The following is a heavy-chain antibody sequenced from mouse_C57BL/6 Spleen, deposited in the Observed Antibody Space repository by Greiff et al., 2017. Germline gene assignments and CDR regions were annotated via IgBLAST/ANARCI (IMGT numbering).Heavy chain of an antibody. CDR3: VRHGGAAMDY. J-gene: IGHJ4*01. V-gene: IGHV10-1*01. CDR1: GFSFNTYA. Sequence: EVQGVESGGGLVQPKGSLKLSCAASGFSFNTYAMNWVRQAPGKGLEWVARIRSKSNNYATYYADSVKDRFTISRDDSESMLYLQMNNLKTEDTAMYYCVRHGGAAMDYWGQGTSVTVSS. CDR2: IRSKSNNYAT.